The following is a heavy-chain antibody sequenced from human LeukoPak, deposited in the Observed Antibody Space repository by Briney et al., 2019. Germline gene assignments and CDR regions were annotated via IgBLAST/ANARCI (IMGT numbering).Heavy chain of an antibody. D-gene: IGHD2-21*01. CDR2: IIPIFGTA. J-gene: IGHJ3*02. Sequence: RASVKVSCKASGGTFSSYAIGWVRQAPGQGLEWMGGIIPIFGTANYAQKFQGRVTITADESTSTAYMELSSLRSEDTAVYYCARDLGVIDAFDIWGQGTMVTVSS. CDR3: ARDLGVIDAFDI. V-gene: IGHV1-69*13. CDR1: GGTFSSYA.